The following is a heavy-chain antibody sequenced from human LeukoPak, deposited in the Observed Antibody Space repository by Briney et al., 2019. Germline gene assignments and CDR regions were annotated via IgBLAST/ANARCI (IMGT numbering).Heavy chain of an antibody. Sequence: GTSPRLSCAASGFTFSSTAMHWVRQAPGKGLEWVAVISYDGSNKDYADSVKGRFTISRDNSKNTLYLQMDSLRAEDTAVYYCARNPVAKYYFDYWGQGTLVTVSS. V-gene: IGHV3-30-3*01. D-gene: IGHD4-23*01. CDR1: GFTFSSTA. J-gene: IGHJ4*02. CDR3: ARNPVAKYYFDY. CDR2: ISYDGSNK.